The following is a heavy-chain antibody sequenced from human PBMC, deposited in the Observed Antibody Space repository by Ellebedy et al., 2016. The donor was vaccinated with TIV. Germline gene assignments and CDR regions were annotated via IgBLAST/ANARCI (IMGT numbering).Heavy chain of an antibody. Sequence: GESLKISCKATGYKFTNYWIGWVRQMPGKGLEWMGIIYPVDSDTRYSPSFQGQVTISVDKSASTAYLQWSSLKASDTAMYYCARPARGWKDGFDIWGQGTMVTVSS. V-gene: IGHV5-51*01. J-gene: IGHJ3*02. CDR2: IYPVDSDT. D-gene: IGHD1-1*01. CDR3: ARPARGWKDGFDI. CDR1: GYKFTNYW.